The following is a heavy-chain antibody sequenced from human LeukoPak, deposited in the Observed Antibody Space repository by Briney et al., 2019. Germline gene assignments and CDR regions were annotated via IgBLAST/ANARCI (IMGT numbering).Heavy chain of an antibody. CDR2: ISSNSSYI. J-gene: IGHJ6*02. CDR1: GFTFSSYS. D-gene: IGHD2-2*01. V-gene: IGHV3-21*01. CDR3: ARVGCSSTSCYPPRDYYYGMDV. Sequence: GGSLRLSCAASGFTFSSYSMNWVRQAPGKGLEWVSSISSNSSYIYYADSVKGRFTISRDNAKNSLYLQMNSLRAEDTAVYYCARVGCSSTSCYPPRDYYYGMDVWGQGTTVTVSS.